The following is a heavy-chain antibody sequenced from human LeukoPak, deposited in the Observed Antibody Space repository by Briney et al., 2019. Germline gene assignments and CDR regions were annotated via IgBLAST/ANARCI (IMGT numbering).Heavy chain of an antibody. V-gene: IGHV3-15*01. J-gene: IGHJ4*02. D-gene: IGHD3-10*01. Sequence: GGSLRLSCAASGFTFSNAWMSWVRQAPGKGLEWVGRIKTKTDGGTVDHAAPVKGRFTISRDDSKDTLYLQLNSLQTEDTAVYYCTTEGYYGSGSYYHWGQGTLVTVSS. CDR3: TTEGYYGSGSYYH. CDR1: GFTFSNAW. CDR2: IKTKTDGGTV.